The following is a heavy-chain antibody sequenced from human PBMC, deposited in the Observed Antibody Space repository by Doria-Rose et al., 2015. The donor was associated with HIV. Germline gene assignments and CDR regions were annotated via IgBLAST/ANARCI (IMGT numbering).Heavy chain of an antibody. CDR2: ISSDDER. CDR1: GVSLSSPGMG. Sequence: QITLKESGPVLVKPTETLTLICTVSGVSLSSPGMGVSWIRQPPGKALEWLANISSDDERSYQTSLKSRLTISRGTSKSQVVLTMTDMDPVDTATYYCARIKSSRWYHKYYFDFWGQGTLVIVSA. J-gene: IGHJ4*02. CDR3: ARIKSSRWYHKYYFDF. V-gene: IGHV2-26*01. D-gene: IGHD6-13*01.